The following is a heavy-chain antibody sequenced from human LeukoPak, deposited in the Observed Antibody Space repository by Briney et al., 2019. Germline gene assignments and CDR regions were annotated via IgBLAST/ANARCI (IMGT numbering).Heavy chain of an antibody. CDR2: ISSSGSTI. D-gene: IGHD3/OR15-3a*01. CDR3: ARDGDWLHPYFDY. CDR1: GFTFSSYE. J-gene: IGHJ4*02. Sequence: PGGSLRLSCAASGFTFSSYEMNWVRQAPGKGLEWVSYISSSGSTICYADSVKGRFTISRDNAKNSLYLQMNSLRAEDTAVYYCARDGDWLHPYFDYWGQGTLVTVSS. V-gene: IGHV3-48*03.